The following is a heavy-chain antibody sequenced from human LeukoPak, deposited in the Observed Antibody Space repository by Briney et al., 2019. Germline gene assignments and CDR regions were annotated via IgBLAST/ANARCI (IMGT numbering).Heavy chain of an antibody. Sequence: GGSLRLSCAASGFTFSDYYMSWIRQAPGKGLEWVSYISGSGSTIYYADSVKGRFTISRDNAKNSLYLQMNSLRAEDTAVYYCAGDRVFNPHYSGITMVREVDYWGQGTLVTVSS. V-gene: IGHV3-11*01. J-gene: IGHJ4*02. D-gene: IGHD3-10*01. CDR1: GFTFSDYY. CDR2: ISGSGSTI. CDR3: AGDRVFNPHYSGITMVREVDY.